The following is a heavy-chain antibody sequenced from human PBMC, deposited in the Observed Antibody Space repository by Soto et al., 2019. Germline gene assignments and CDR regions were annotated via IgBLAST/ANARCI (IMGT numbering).Heavy chain of an antibody. Sequence: SVKVSCKASGGTFSSYAISWVRQAPGQGLEWMGGIIPIFGTANYAQKFQGRVTITADESTSTAYMELSSLRSEDTAVYYCARELYSGYGNHWFDSWGQGTQVTVSS. CDR3: ARELYSGYGNHWFDS. J-gene: IGHJ5*01. D-gene: IGHD5-12*01. V-gene: IGHV1-69*13. CDR1: GGTFSSYA. CDR2: IIPIFGTA.